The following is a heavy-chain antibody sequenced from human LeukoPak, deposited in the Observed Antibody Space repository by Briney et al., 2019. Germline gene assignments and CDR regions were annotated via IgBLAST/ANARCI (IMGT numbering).Heavy chain of an antibody. D-gene: IGHD6-13*01. CDR2: IYPDDSDT. V-gene: IGHV5-51*01. CDR3: AIGRGGQQLGDY. J-gene: IGHJ4*02. Sequence: GESLKISCKHSEYSFPNYCIGWVRQMPGKGLEWRGIIYPDDSDTRYSPSFQGQVTISADKSISIAYLQWSSPKASDTAMYYCAIGRGGQQLGDYWGQGTLVTVSS. CDR1: EYSFPNYC.